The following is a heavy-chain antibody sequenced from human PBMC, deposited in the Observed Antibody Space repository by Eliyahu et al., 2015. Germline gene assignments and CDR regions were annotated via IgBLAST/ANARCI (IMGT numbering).Heavy chain of an antibody. D-gene: IGHD1-14*01. CDR2: IGHRGST. V-gene: IGHV4-34*02. J-gene: IGHJ1*01. CDR1: GGSFSGYL. Sequence: QVQLQQWGAGLLKPSETLSLTCAVYGGSFSGYLWAWXRQPPGKGLEWIGEIGHRGSTTVNPSLKSRVTISLDTSKNQFYLNLSSVTVADTAVYYCARETTATDFWGQGTLVTVSS. CDR3: ARETTATDF.